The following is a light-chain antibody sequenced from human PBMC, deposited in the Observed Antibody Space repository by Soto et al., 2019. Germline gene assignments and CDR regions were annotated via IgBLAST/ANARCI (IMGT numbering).Light chain of an antibody. Sequence: ENVLTQSPGTLSLSPGERVTLSCRASQSFSSSYLAWYQQKPGQAPRLLIYGASSRATGIPDRFSGSGSGTDFTLTISRLEPEDFAVYYCQQYGSSYTFGQGTRLEIK. CDR2: GAS. V-gene: IGKV3-20*01. J-gene: IGKJ5*01. CDR3: QQYGSSYT. CDR1: QSFSSSY.